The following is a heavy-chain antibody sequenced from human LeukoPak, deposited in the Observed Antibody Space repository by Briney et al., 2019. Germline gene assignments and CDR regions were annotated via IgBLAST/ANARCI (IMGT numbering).Heavy chain of an antibody. V-gene: IGHV5-51*01. Sequence: GESLKISCKGSGYSFTSYWIGWVRQMPGKGLEWMGIIYPGDSDTRYSPSFQGQVTISADKSISTAYLQWSSLKASDTAMYYCARRDDSSGYYSNFDYWGQGTLVTVSS. J-gene: IGHJ4*02. CDR3: ARRDDSSGYYSNFDY. D-gene: IGHD3-22*01. CDR1: GYSFTSYW. CDR2: IYPGDSDT.